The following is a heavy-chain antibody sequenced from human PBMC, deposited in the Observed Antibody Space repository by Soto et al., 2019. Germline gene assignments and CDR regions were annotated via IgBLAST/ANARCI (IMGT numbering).Heavy chain of an antibody. Sequence: QVQLQESGPGLVKPSQTLSLTCTVSGGSISSGGYYWSLIRQHPGKCLEWIGYIYYSGSTYYNPSLKSRVTISVDTSKNQFSLKLSSVTAADTAVYYCARDRTTVTTGWGYVYYYYMDVWGKGTTVTVSS. V-gene: IGHV4-31*03. J-gene: IGHJ6*03. CDR2: IYYSGST. CDR1: GGSISSGGYY. CDR3: ARDRTTVTTGWGYVYYYYMDV. D-gene: IGHD4-17*01.